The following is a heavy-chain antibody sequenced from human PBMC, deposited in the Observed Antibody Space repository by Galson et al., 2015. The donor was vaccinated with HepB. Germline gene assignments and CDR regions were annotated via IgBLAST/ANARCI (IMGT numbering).Heavy chain of an antibody. Sequence: SLRLSCAASGFIFSGSGIHWVRQAPGKGLEWVGRIRSKGDGYATAYGASVKGRFTVSRDDSKNTAYLQMNSVKTEDTAVYYCSRMTGISYFYSGIDAWGQGTTVTVSS. CDR1: GFIFSGSG. V-gene: IGHV3-73*01. J-gene: IGHJ6*02. D-gene: IGHD1-1*01. CDR2: IRSKGDGYAT. CDR3: SRMTGISYFYSGIDA.